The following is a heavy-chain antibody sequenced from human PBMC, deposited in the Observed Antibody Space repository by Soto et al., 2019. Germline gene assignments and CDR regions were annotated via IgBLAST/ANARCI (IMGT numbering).Heavy chain of an antibody. CDR2: ISSSGSTV. V-gene: IGHV3-11*01. Sequence: GGSLRLSCAASGFTFSDYYMSWIRQAPGKGLEWVSYISSSGSTVYYADSVKGRFTISRDNAKNSLYLQMNSLRAEDTAVYYCARDEGEMATITDYFDYWGQGTLVTVSS. D-gene: IGHD5-12*01. CDR3: ARDEGEMATITDYFDY. J-gene: IGHJ4*02. CDR1: GFTFSDYY.